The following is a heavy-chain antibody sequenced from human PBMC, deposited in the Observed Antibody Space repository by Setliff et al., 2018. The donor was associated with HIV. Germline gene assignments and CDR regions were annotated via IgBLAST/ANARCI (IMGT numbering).Heavy chain of an antibody. V-gene: IGHV4-59*01. CDR3: ARGAELLWFGQLHTIPYFDY. Sequence: SETLSLTCTVSGGSISSYYWSWIRQPPGKGLEWIGYIYYSGSTNYNPPLKSRVTISVDTSKNQFSLKLSSVTAADTAVYYCARGAELLWFGQLHTIPYFDYWGQGTLVTVSS. J-gene: IGHJ4*02. D-gene: IGHD3-10*01. CDR2: IYYSGST. CDR1: GGSISSYY.